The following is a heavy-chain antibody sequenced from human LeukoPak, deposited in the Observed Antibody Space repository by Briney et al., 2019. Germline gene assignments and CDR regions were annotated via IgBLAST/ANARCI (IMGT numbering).Heavy chain of an antibody. V-gene: IGHV4-39*07. CDR3: ARRRVEMATFDY. Sequence: PSETLSLTCTVSGGSISSSSYYWGWIRQPPGKGLEWIGSIYHSGSTYYNPSLKSRVTISVDTSKNQFSLKLSSVTAADTAVYYCARRRVEMATFDYWGQGTLVTVSS. D-gene: IGHD5-24*01. J-gene: IGHJ4*02. CDR2: IYHSGST. CDR1: GGSISSSSYY.